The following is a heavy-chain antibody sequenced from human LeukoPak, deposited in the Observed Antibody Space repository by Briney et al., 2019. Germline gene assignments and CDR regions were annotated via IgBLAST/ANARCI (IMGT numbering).Heavy chain of an antibody. J-gene: IGHJ3*02. CDR2: ISSSGSTI. Sequence: GGSLRLSCAASGFTFSSYEMNWVRQAPGKGLEWVSYISSSGSTIYYADSVKGRFTISRDNAKNSLYLQMNSLRAEDTAVYYCAREDSLYSSCWADAFDIWGQGTMVTVSS. CDR1: GFTFSSYE. D-gene: IGHD6-13*01. V-gene: IGHV3-48*03. CDR3: AREDSLYSSCWADAFDI.